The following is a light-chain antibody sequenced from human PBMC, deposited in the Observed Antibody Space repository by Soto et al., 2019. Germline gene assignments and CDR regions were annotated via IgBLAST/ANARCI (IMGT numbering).Light chain of an antibody. CDR3: GTWDSSLSGVV. J-gene: IGLJ2*01. Sequence: QAVVTQPPSVSAAPGQKVTISCSGSSSNIGNNYVSWYQQLPGTAPKLLIYENNKRPSGIPDRFSGSKSGTSATLGITGLQTGDEADYYCGTWDSSLSGVVFGGGTKLTV. CDR1: SSNIGNNY. CDR2: ENN. V-gene: IGLV1-51*02.